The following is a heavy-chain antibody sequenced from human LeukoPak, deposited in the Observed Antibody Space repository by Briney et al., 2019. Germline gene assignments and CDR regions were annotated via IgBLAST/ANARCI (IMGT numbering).Heavy chain of an antibody. CDR2: IYSSGPT. CDR1: GSPARTTT. D-gene: IGHD3-10*01. CDR3: AKADFGEWVMDV. V-gene: IGHV3-53*01. J-gene: IGHJ6*02. Sequence: GGSLGSSWEPPGSPARTTTCNGSRKLQGKGSNWVAFIYSSGPTFYADSVKGRFNISKDNFKNTLFLQMNSLRPDDTAVYYCAKADFGEWVMDVWGQGTAVIVSS.